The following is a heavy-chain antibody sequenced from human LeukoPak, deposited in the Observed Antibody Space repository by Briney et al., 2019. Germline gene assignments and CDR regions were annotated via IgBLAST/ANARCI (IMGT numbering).Heavy chain of an antibody. CDR1: GFTFSSYS. CDR2: ISSSSSYI. V-gene: IGHV3-21*04. CDR3: AKYRGSYGPPHFDY. Sequence: GGSLRLSCAASGFTFSSYSMNWVRQAPGKGLEWVSSISSSSSYIYYADSVKGRFTISRDNAKNSLYLQMNSLRAEDTAVYYCAKYRGSYGPPHFDYWGQGTLVTVSS. J-gene: IGHJ4*02. D-gene: IGHD1-26*01.